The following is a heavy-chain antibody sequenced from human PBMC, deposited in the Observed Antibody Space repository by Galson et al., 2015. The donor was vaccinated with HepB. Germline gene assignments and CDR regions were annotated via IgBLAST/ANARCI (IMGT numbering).Heavy chain of an antibody. D-gene: IGHD3-22*01. J-gene: IGHJ4*02. V-gene: IGHV3-7*03. CDR1: GFTFSNHW. CDR2: LNQYGSVM. Sequence: SLRLSCASSGFTFSNHWMSWVRQAPGKRPEWVANLNQYGSVMYYVDSVKGRFTISRDNAKNSLYLQMNSLRAEDTAVYFCARENDRSGVYPTDCCGEGTLVTVSP. CDR3: ARENDRSGVYPTDC.